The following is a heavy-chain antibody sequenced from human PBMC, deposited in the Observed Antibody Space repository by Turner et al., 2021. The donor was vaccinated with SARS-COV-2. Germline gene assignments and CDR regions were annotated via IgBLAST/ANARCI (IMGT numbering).Heavy chain of an antibody. CDR1: GGTFSSYA. V-gene: IGHV1-69*01. Sequence: QVQLVQSGAEVKKPGSSVKVSCKASGGTFSSYAISWVRQAPGQGLEWMGGIIPIFGPANYAQKFQGRVTITADESTSTAYMELSSLRSEDTAVYYCARDGSGSYSYYYYGIDVWGQGTTVTVSS. J-gene: IGHJ6*02. CDR3: ARDGSGSYSYYYYGIDV. D-gene: IGHD1-26*01. CDR2: IIPIFGPA.